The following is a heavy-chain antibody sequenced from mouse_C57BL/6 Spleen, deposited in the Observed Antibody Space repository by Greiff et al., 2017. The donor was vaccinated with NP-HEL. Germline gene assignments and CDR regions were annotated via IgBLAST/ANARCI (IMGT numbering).Heavy chain of an antibody. CDR3: ARFGGNYFDY. V-gene: IGHV1-52*01. CDR1: GYTFTSYW. J-gene: IGHJ2*01. CDR2: IDPSDSET. D-gene: IGHD1-1*02. Sequence: QVQLKQSGAELVRPGSSVKLSCKASGYTFTSYWMHWVKQRPIQGLEWIGNIDPSDSETHYNQKFKDKATLTVDKSSSTAYMQLSSLTSEDSAVYYCARFGGNYFDYWGQGTTLTVSS.